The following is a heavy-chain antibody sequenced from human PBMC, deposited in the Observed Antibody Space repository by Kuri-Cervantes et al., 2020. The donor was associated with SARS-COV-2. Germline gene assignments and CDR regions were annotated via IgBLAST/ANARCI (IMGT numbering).Heavy chain of an antibody. D-gene: IGHD1-26*01. V-gene: IGHV1-46*01. Sequence: ASVKVSCKASGYTFTSFYIHWVRQAPGQGLEWMAIISPIVGDTTYAQRFRDRLSVTMDTSTSTVYMEMSSLTSEDTAVYYCARSSSGSYSDFEYWGQGTPVTVS. CDR3: ARSSSGSYSDFEY. J-gene: IGHJ4*02. CDR1: GYTFTSFY. CDR2: ISPIVGDT.